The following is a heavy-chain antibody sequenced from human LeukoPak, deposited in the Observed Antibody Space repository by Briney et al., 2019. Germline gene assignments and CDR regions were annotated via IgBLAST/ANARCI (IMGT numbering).Heavy chain of an antibody. J-gene: IGHJ4*02. CDR1: GFTFSSYW. V-gene: IGHV3-7*01. D-gene: IGHD2-2*01. Sequence: GGSLRLSCAASGFTFSSYWMSWVRQAPGKGLEWVANIKQGGSEIYYVDSVKGRFTISRDNAKNSLYLQMNSLRAEDTAVYYCARAPPDSHAQDSKFWYFDYWGQGTLVTVSS. CDR2: IKQGGSEI. CDR3: ARAPPDSHAQDSKFWYFDY.